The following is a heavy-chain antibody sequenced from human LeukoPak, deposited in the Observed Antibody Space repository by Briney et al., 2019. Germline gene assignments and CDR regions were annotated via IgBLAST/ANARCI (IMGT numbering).Heavy chain of an antibody. D-gene: IGHD4-11*01. Sequence: SVKVSCKASGFTFSNSAVQWVRQARGQRLEWIGWIVVGSGNTNYAQKFQERVTITRDKSTSTAYLELSSLRFEDTAVYYCAADLPYSNYGPLDYWGQGTLVTVSS. J-gene: IGHJ4*02. CDR3: AADLPYSNYGPLDY. CDR2: IVVGSGNT. V-gene: IGHV1-58*01. CDR1: GFTFSNSA.